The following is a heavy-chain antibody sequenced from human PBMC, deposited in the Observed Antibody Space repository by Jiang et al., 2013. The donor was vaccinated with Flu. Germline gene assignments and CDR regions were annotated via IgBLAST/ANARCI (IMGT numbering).Heavy chain of an antibody. J-gene: IGHJ4*02. CDR1: GFSLTTGGVG. Sequence: KPTQTLTLTCTFSGFSLTTGGVGVGWIRQPPGKALEWLALIYWDDDKRYSPSLKSRLTVTKDTSKNQVVLTMTNMDPVDTATYYCAHSPYYDSTGYFLGMGFDYWGQGTLVTVSS. CDR3: AHSPYYDSTGYFLGMGFDY. CDR2: IYWDDDK. V-gene: IGHV2-5*02. D-gene: IGHD3-22*01.